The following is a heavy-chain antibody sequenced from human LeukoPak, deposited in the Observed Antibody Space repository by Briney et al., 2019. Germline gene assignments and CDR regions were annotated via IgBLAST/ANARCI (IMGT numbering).Heavy chain of an antibody. CDR3: AKDRGRYGFWSGCDY. CDR1: GFTFNNYG. Sequence: GGSLRLSCASSGFTFNNYGIHWIRQAPGTGLEWVAFIRYDGSDKYYADSVKGRFTISRDSSKNTLSLQMNSLRAEDTAVYYCAKDRGRYGFWSGCDYWGQGTLVTVSS. CDR2: IRYDGSDK. J-gene: IGHJ4*02. V-gene: IGHV3-30*02. D-gene: IGHD3-3*01.